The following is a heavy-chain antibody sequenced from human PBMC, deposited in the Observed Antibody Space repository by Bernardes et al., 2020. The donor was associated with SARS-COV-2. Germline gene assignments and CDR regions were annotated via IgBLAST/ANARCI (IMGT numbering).Heavy chain of an antibody. J-gene: IGHJ6*02. Sequence: SETLSLTCTVSGGSIHGYYWSWIRQPPGKGLEYIGNVFYTGSTNYSPSLARRVTISLDMSENQFSLRLTSLTPADTAVYYCARGDAGGYCGGGGCLGVWGQGTTVTVSS. V-gene: IGHV4-59*01. CDR3: ARGDAGGYCGGGGCLGV. CDR1: GGSIHGYY. CDR2: VFYTGST. D-gene: IGHD2-15*01.